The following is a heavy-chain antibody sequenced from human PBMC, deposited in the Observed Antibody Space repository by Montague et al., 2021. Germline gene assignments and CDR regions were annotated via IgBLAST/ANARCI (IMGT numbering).Heavy chain of an antibody. J-gene: IGHJ5*02. Sequence: SETLSLTCTVSSGSIFHAHWSWVRQPPGKGLVWLGSMFYGGATSYNPSLKSRATMSTDTSTNQFSLKLSSVTAADTAVYYCAKQDYFVSGTSYKGFDPWGQGTLVTVSS. D-gene: IGHD3-10*01. CDR2: MFYGGAT. CDR1: SGSIFHAH. CDR3: AKQDYFVSGTSYKGFDP. V-gene: IGHV4-59*08.